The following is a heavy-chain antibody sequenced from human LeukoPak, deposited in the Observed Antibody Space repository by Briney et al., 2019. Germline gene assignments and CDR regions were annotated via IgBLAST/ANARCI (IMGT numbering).Heavy chain of an antibody. CDR1: GFTFGDYA. CDR3: ETEMATIVDY. V-gene: IGHV3-49*03. D-gene: IGHD5-24*01. CDR2: IRSKAYGGTT. Sequence: QPGRSLRLSCTASGFTFGDYAMSWFRQAPGKGLEWVGFIRSKAYGGTTEYAASVKGRFTISRDDSKSIAYLQMNSLKTEDTAVYYCETEMATIVDYWGQGTLATVSS. J-gene: IGHJ4*02.